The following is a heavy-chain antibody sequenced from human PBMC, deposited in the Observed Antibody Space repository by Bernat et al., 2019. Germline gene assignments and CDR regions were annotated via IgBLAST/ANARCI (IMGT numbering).Heavy chain of an antibody. CDR2: IRSNSDYI. CDR1: GFTFSDYP. Sequence: EVHLVESGGGLVKPGGSLRLSCAASGFTFSDYPMNWVRQTPGRGLVWISHIRSNSDYISYGDSVKGRFTISRDNGKNSLYLQMNSLRAEDTAVYYCVRDDMWAFDYWGQGTLVTVSS. D-gene: IGHD1-26*01. J-gene: IGHJ4*02. CDR3: VRDDMWAFDY. V-gene: IGHV3-21*05.